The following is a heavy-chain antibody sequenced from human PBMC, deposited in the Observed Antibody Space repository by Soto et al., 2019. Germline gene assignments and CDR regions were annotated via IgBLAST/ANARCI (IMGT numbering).Heavy chain of an antibody. CDR1: GGSISSGGYY. V-gene: IGHV4-31*03. Sequence: QVQLQESGPGLVKPSQTLSLTCTVSGGSISSGGYYWSWIRQHPGKGLEWIGYIYYSGSTYYNPSLKSRXXIXVXXSKHQFSLKLSSVTAADTAVYYCARGRWDSSGYYLWGQGTLVTVSS. CDR2: IYYSGST. CDR3: ARGRWDSSGYYL. D-gene: IGHD3-22*01. J-gene: IGHJ4*02.